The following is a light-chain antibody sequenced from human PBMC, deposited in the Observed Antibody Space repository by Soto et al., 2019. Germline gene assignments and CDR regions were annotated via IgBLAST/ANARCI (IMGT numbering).Light chain of an antibody. CDR3: QQYNNWPPIT. CDR1: QSISNK. V-gene: IGKV3-15*01. CDR2: DAF. J-gene: IGKJ5*01. Sequence: EIVLTQSPATLPVSPGERVTLSCRASQSISNKLAWYQQKPGQAPRLLVYDAFTRATGIPARFSGSGSGTEFTLTISSLQSEDFAVYYCQQYNNWPPITFDQGTRLEIK.